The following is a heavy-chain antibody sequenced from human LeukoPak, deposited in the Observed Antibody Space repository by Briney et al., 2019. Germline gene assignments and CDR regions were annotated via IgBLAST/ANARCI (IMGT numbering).Heavy chain of an antibody. CDR3: AREPDGGQAPDWFDP. CDR1: GGSISSSSYY. CDR2: VYYSGST. J-gene: IGHJ5*02. Sequence: PSETLSLTCTVSGGSISSSSYYWVWIRQSPGKGLEWIGYVYYSGSTYYNPSLKSRVTISVDTSKNQFSLKLSSVTAADTAVYYCAREPDGGQAPDWFDPWGQGTLVTVSS. D-gene: IGHD4-23*01. V-gene: IGHV4-39*07.